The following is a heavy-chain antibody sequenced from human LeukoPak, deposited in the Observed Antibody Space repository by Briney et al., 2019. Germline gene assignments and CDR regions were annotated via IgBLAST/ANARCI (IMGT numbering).Heavy chain of an antibody. Sequence: GGSLRLSCAASGFTFSNAWMSWVRQTPGKGLEWVGRIKSKTEGGTTDYAAPVEGRFTISRDDSKNTLYLQMNSLRAEDTAVYYCAKARIRGYSYGALDYWGQGTLVTVSS. CDR3: AKARIRGYSYGALDY. D-gene: IGHD5-18*01. J-gene: IGHJ4*02. V-gene: IGHV3-15*01. CDR2: IKSKTEGGTT. CDR1: GFTFSNAW.